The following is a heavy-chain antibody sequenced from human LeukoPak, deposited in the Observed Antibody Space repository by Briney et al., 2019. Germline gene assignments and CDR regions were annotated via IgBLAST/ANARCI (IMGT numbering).Heavy chain of an antibody. Sequence: TGGSLRLSCAASGFTFSSYAMSWVRQAPGKGLEWVSSISGSGGRTFYADSVKGRFTISRDNSRDTLYLQMNSLGVEDTAVYYCAKYDYFGSGSYYNNFDHWGQGTLVAVSS. CDR3: AKYDYFGSGSYYNNFDH. D-gene: IGHD3-10*01. CDR2: ISGSGGRT. CDR1: GFTFSSYA. J-gene: IGHJ4*02. V-gene: IGHV3-23*01.